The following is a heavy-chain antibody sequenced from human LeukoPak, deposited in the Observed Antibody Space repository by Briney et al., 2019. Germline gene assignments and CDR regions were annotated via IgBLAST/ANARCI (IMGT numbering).Heavy chain of an antibody. V-gene: IGHV1-2*02. D-gene: IGHD1-26*01. CDR1: GYTFTGYY. J-gene: IGHJ4*02. CDR3: ARAGIVGATKFFDY. CDR2: INHISGGT. Sequence: APVKVSCKASGYTFTGYYMHWVRQAPGQGLERVGWINHISGGTNYAQNFQGRVSMTRDMSISTAYIALSRLRSDDTAVYFCARAGIVGATKFFDYWGQGTLVTVSS.